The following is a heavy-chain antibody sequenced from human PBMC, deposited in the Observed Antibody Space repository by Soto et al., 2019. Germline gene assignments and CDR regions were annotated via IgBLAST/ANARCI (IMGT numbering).Heavy chain of an antibody. D-gene: IGHD3-3*01. Sequence: GGSLRLSCEASGFTLSTYWMHWVRQVPGKGLVWVSRIKTDGSTTTYADSVKGRFTISRDNAKNSLYLQMNSLRAEDTALYYCAKSYDFWSGYLDYWGQGTLVTVSS. CDR2: IKTDGSTT. CDR1: GFTLSTYW. J-gene: IGHJ4*02. V-gene: IGHV3-74*03. CDR3: AKSYDFWSGYLDY.